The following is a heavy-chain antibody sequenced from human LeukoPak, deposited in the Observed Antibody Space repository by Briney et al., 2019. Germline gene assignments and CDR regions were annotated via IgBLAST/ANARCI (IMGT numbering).Heavy chain of an antibody. Sequence: GGSLRLSCAASGFTFSNYNMSWVRQAPGNGLEWVANIKQDGSEKYYVDSVKGRFTISRDNAKNSLYLQMNSLRAEDTAVYYCARATQGYTDAFDIWGQGTMVTVSS. CDR3: ARATQGYTDAFDI. J-gene: IGHJ3*02. CDR1: GFTFSNYN. V-gene: IGHV3-7*01. CDR2: IKQDGSEK. D-gene: IGHD3-16*02.